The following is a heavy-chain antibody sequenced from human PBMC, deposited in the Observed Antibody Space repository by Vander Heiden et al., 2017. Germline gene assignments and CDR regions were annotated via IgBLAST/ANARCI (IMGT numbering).Heavy chain of an antibody. Sequence: LLESGGGLEKPGGSLRLSCAASGFTFSSYAMSWVRQSPGKGLEWVSAISVSGGTTYYADSVKGRFTISRDNSKNTLYLEMNSLRAEDTAVYYCAKRDYNRFDPWGQGTLVTVSS. CDR1: GFTFSSYA. J-gene: IGHJ5*01. CDR2: ISVSGGTT. V-gene: IGHV3-23*01. CDR3: AKRDYNRFDP. D-gene: IGHD4-4*01.